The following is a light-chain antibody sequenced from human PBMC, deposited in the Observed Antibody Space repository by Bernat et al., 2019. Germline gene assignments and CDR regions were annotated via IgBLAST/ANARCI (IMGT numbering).Light chain of an antibody. CDR1: KLGDRH. Sequence: SYELTQPPSVSVSPGQTASITCSGDKLGDRHPSWYQQRPGQSPLLVIYQHNKRPSGIPERFSGSTSGNTATLTISGTLAIDEADYYCQAWDGTTDVVFGGGTKLTVL. J-gene: IGLJ2*01. CDR3: QAWDGTTDVV. V-gene: IGLV3-1*01. CDR2: QHN.